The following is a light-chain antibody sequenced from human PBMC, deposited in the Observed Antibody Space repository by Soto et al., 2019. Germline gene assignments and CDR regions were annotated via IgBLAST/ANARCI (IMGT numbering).Light chain of an antibody. Sequence: QSVLTQPASVSGSPGQSITIPCTGTSGDVGYYNFVSWYQQFPGKAPKLIIYEVSNRPSGISNRFSASKSANTVSLTISGLQAEDEADYYCTSYTVHSTYVFGSGTKLTVL. CDR2: EVS. CDR1: SGDVGYYNF. CDR3: TSYTVHSTYV. V-gene: IGLV2-14*01. J-gene: IGLJ1*01.